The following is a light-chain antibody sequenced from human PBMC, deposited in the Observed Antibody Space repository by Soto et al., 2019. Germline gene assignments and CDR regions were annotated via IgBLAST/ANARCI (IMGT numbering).Light chain of an antibody. V-gene: IGKV1-39*01. CDR3: QQSYSTPQCT. CDR2: AAS. CDR1: QSISNY. J-gene: IGKJ3*01. Sequence: DMQMTQSPSSLSASVGDRVTITCRASQSISNYLNWYQQKPGKAPKLLIYAASSLQSGVPSRFSGSGSGTDFTLTISSLQPEDFATYYCQQSYSTPQCTFGPGTKVDIK.